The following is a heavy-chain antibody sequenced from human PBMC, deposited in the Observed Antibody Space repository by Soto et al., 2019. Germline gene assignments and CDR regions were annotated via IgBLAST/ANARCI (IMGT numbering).Heavy chain of an antibody. V-gene: IGHV1-69*01. CDR2: IIPIFGTA. CDR1: AGTFSSYA. Sequence: QVQLVQSGAEVKKPGSSVKVSCKASAGTFSSYAISWVRQAPGQGLEWMGGIIPIFGTANYAQKFQGRVTITADESTSTAYMELSSLRSEDTAVYYCARRTMVRGVIITDYYYYGMDVCGQGTTVTVS. J-gene: IGHJ6*02. D-gene: IGHD3-10*01. CDR3: ARRTMVRGVIITDYYYYGMDV.